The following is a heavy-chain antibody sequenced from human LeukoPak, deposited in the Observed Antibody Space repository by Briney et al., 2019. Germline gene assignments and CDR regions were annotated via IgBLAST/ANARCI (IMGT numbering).Heavy chain of an antibody. J-gene: IGHJ6*03. V-gene: IGHV4-59*12. D-gene: IGHD2-15*01. CDR2: IHYSGST. Sequence: LRLSCAASGFTFSSYEMNWVRQAPGKGLEWIGSIHYSGSTNYNPSLKSRVTISVDTSKNQFSLKLSSVTAADTAVYYCARGYCSGGSCYSYYYYNYMDVWGKGTTVTVSS. CDR3: ARGYCSGGSCYSYYYYNYMDV. CDR1: GFTFSSYE.